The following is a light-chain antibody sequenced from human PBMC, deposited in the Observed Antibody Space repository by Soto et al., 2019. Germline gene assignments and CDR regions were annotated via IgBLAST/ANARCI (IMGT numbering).Light chain of an antibody. CDR3: MQALQTPYT. Sequence: DIVMTQSPLSLPVTPGESASISCRSSQSLLHSNGYNYLDWYLQKPGQSPQLLIYLGSNRASGVPDRVSGSGSGTDFTLKISRVEAEDVGVYYCMQALQTPYTFGQGTTLKIK. J-gene: IGKJ2*01. CDR2: LGS. V-gene: IGKV2-28*01. CDR1: QSLLHSNGYNY.